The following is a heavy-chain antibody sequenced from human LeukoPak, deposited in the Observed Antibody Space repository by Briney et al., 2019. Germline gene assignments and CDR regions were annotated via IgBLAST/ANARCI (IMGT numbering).Heavy chain of an antibody. CDR2: IYSGGST. CDR3: ARESLGFDS. CDR1: GFTVSSNY. J-gene: IGHJ5*01. Sequence: GGSLRLSCAASGFTVSSNYMSWVRQAPGKGLEWVSVIYSGGSTYYADSMKGRFTISRHNSKNTLYLHMNSVRAEDAAVDYCARESLGFDSWGQGTLVTVSS. V-gene: IGHV3-53*01.